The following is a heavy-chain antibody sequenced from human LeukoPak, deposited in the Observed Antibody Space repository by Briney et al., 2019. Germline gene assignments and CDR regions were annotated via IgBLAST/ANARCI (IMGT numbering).Heavy chain of an antibody. CDR2: IYYTGGT. CDR3: ARALVAPPDLYYFDY. J-gene: IGHJ4*02. Sequence: SSETLSLTCTISGGSISNYYWSWIRQTPGKGLEWIGYIYYTGGTDYNPSLKSRVTISVDRSKNQFSLKLSSVTAADTAVYYCARALVAPPDLYYFDYWGQGTLVTVSS. V-gene: IGHV4-59*12. D-gene: IGHD1-14*01. CDR1: GGSISNYY.